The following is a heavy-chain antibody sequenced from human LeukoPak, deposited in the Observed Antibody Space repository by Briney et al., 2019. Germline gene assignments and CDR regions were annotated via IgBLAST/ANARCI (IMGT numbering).Heavy chain of an antibody. CDR3: ARGGYGWTFNQ. CDR1: GFTFSSYS. D-gene: IGHD2/OR15-2a*01. Sequence: PGGSLRLSCAASGFTFSSYSMNWVRQAPGKGLEWVSYISSRGDTIHYSDAVKGRFSISRDNSKRSLYLQMNRLRIDDTAVYYCARGGYGWTFNQWGQGTLVSVSS. CDR2: ISSRGDTI. V-gene: IGHV3-48*04. J-gene: IGHJ4*02.